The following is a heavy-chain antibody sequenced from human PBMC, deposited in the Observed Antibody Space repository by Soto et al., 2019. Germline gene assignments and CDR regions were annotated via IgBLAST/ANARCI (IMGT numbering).Heavy chain of an antibody. J-gene: IGHJ6*03. CDR3: AKGEDTIFGVVRAYYMDV. Sequence: GGSLRLSCAASGFTFSSYAMSWVRQAPGKGLEWVSAISGSGGSTYYADSVKGRFTISRDNSKNTLYLQMNSLRAEDTAVYYCAKGEDTIFGVVRAYYMDVWGKGTTVTVPS. CDR2: ISGSGGST. CDR1: GFTFSSYA. D-gene: IGHD3-3*01. V-gene: IGHV3-23*01.